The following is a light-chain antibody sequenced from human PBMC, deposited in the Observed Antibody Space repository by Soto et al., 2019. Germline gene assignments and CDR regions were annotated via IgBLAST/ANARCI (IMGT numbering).Light chain of an antibody. CDR3: KPYNHCPPYT. J-gene: IGKJ2*01. Sequence: IVMTQSPATLSFSPGERATLSCRASQTLSTNLAWYQQKPGQAPRLLIYGASIRATGTPPRFSGSGFGTEFTLTISGLQSEDFAVYYCKPYNHCPPYTSGQGTKVEIX. CDR2: GAS. V-gene: IGKV3-15*01. CDR1: QTLSTN.